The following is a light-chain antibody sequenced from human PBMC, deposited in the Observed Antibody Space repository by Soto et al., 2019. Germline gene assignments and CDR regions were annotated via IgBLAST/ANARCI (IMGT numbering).Light chain of an antibody. J-gene: IGKJ2*01. CDR3: QQRRGT. CDR2: DAS. V-gene: IGKV3-11*01. Sequence: EIVLTHSPATLSLSPGERATLSCRASESVSNYLAWYQQKPGQAPRLLFYDASNRATGIPARFSGSGSGTDFTLTISSLEPEDFAVYYCQQRRGTFCQGTKLEIK. CDR1: ESVSNY.